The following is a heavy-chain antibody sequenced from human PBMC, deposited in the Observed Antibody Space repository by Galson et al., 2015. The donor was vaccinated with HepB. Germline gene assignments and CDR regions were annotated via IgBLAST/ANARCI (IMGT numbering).Heavy chain of an antibody. CDR1: GYPFTRYG. CDR2: ISAYNGNT. CDR3: ARDRTEYYYDSSAPGY. V-gene: IGHV1-18*01. Sequence: SVKVSCKASGYPFTRYGISWVRQAPGQGLEWMGWISAYNGNTNYAQKLQGRVTMTTDTSTSTAYMELRSLRSDDTAVYYCARDRTEYYYDSSAPGYWGQGTLVTVSS. D-gene: IGHD3-22*01. J-gene: IGHJ4*02.